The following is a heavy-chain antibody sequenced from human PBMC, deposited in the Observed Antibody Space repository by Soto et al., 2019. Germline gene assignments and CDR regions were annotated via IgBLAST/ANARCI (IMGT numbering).Heavy chain of an antibody. CDR2: IYPGDSDT. V-gene: IGHV5-51*01. D-gene: IGHD3-10*01. Sequence: GESLKISCMGSGYKVSTWHNFTSYWIARVRQMHGEGLEWMGIIYPGDSDTRYSPSFQGQVTISADKSINSVYLQWSSLKASYTAMYYCARQDGAGIYYFDYWGHGTLVTVSS. CDR3: ARQDGAGIYYFDY. CDR1: GYKVSTWHNFTSYW. J-gene: IGHJ4*01.